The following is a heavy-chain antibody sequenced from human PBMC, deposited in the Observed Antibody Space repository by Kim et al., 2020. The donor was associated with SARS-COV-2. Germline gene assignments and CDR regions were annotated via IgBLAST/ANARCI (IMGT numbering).Heavy chain of an antibody. J-gene: IGHJ4*02. V-gene: IGHV3-53*01. D-gene: IGHD6-19*01. CDR1: GFSVTTTH. CDR2: LHRGSNS. CDR3: AKDRGERSGWPVFHY. Sequence: GGSLRLSCAASGFSVTTTHMTWVRQSPGKGLEWVAGLHRGSNSYYADYVKGRFTISKDNPKNALYLQMDSLRVGDTAIYFCAKDRGERSGWPVFHYWGQGTLVTVST.